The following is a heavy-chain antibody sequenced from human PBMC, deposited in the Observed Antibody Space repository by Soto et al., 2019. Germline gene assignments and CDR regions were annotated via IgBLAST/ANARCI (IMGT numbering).Heavy chain of an antibody. CDR3: ASVYSSGYYHWFDP. J-gene: IGHJ5*02. V-gene: IGHV4-31*03. CDR1: GGSISSGGYY. Sequence: QVQLQESGPGLVKPSQTLSLTCTVSGGSISSGGYYWSWIRQHPGKGLEWIGYIYYSGSTYSNPSLKSRVTRSVDTSKNQFSLKLSSVTAADTAVYYCASVYSSGYYHWFDPWGQGTLVTVSS. CDR2: IYYSGST. D-gene: IGHD3-22*01.